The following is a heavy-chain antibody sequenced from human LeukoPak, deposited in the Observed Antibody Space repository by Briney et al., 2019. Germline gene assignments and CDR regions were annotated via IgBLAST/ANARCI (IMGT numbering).Heavy chain of an antibody. D-gene: IGHD1-26*01. J-gene: IGHJ4*02. CDR2: ISYDGSNK. V-gene: IGHV3-30*18. Sequence: GGSLRLSCAASGFTFSSYGMHWVRQAPGKGLEWVAVISYDGSNKYYEDSVKGRFTISRDNSKNTLYLQMNSLRAEDTAVYYCAKDGSGSPPYYFDYWGQGTLVTVSS. CDR3: AKDGSGSPPYYFDY. CDR1: GFTFSSYG.